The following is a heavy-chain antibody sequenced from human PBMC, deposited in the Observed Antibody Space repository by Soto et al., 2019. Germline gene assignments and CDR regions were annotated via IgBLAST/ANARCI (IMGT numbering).Heavy chain of an antibody. CDR2: ISYDGSNN. J-gene: IGHJ4*02. CDR1: GFTFSSYA. V-gene: IGHV3-30-3*01. D-gene: IGHD2-15*01. CDR3: ARDSDIVVVVAAAYYFDY. Sequence: QVQLVESGGGVVQPGRSLRLSCAASGFTFSSYAMHWVRQAPGKGLEWVAVISYDGSNNYYADSVKGRFTISRDNFKNTLYLQMDSLRAEDTAVYYCARDSDIVVVVAAAYYFDYWGQGTLVTVSS.